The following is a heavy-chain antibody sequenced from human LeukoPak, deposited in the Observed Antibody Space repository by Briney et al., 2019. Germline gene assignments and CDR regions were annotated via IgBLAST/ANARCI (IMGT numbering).Heavy chain of an antibody. J-gene: IGHJ4*02. Sequence: ASVEESCKASGYPFTGYYLHWVRQAPGQGLEWMGWINPNSGFKNYALKFQGRVTMTRDTSNSTAYMELSRLRSDDTAVYYCARLADCSSSSCRSFDYWGQGTLVTVSS. CDR2: INPNSGFK. D-gene: IGHD2-2*01. V-gene: IGHV1-2*02. CDR1: GYPFTGYY. CDR3: ARLADCSSSSCRSFDY.